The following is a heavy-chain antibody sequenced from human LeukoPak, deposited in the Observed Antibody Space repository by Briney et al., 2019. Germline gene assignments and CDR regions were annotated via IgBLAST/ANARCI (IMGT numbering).Heavy chain of an antibody. V-gene: IGHV4-34*01. J-gene: IGHJ5*02. CDR1: GGSLSGYY. CDR3: ARGRGTIFGVGLRFDP. CDR2: INHSGRP. D-gene: IGHD3-3*01. Sequence: SETLSLTCAVYGGSLSGYYCGWIRQPPGKGLEWIGEINHSGRPNYNPSLKSRVTISVDTSKSQFSLKLRAVTAADTGVYYCARGRGTIFGVGLRFDPWGQGTLVTVSS.